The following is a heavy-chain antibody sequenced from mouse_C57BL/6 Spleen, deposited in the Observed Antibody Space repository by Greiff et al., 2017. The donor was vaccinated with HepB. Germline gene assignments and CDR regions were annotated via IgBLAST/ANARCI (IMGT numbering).Heavy chain of an antibody. V-gene: IGHV2-2*01. J-gene: IGHJ3*01. CDR2: IWSGGST. D-gene: IGHD2-3*01. CDR3: ARNEIYDGYYGFAY. Sequence: QVQLQQSGPGLVQPSQSLSITCTVSGFSLTSYGVHWVRQSPGKGLEWLGVIWSGGSTDYNAAFISRLSISKDNSKCQVFFKMNSLQADDTAIYYCARNEIYDGYYGFAYWGQGTLVTVSA. CDR1: GFSLTSYG.